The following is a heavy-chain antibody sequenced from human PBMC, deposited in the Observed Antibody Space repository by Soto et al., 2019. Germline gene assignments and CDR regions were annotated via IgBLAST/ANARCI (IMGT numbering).Heavy chain of an antibody. D-gene: IGHD1-1*01. V-gene: IGHV1-8*01. Sequence: ASVKVSCKASGYTFTSYDINWVRQATGQGLEWMGWMNPNSGNTGYAQKFQGRVTMTRNTSISTAYMELSSLRSEDTAVYYCAKGQLEPKRASYYYYMDVWGKGTTVTVSS. CDR3: AKGQLEPKRASYYYYMDV. CDR1: GYTFTSYD. J-gene: IGHJ6*03. CDR2: MNPNSGNT.